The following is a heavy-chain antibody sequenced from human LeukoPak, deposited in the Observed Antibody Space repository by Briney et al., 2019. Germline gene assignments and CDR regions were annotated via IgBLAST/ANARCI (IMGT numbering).Heavy chain of an antibody. CDR1: GFTVSSNY. CDR2: IYSGGST. CDR3: ARDPPPGGSYLYYYYGMDV. Sequence: GGSLRLSCAASGFTVSSNYMSWVRQAPGKGLEWVSVIYSGGSTYYADSVKGRFTISRDNSKNTLYLQMNSLRAEDTAVYYCARDPPPGGSYLYYYYGMDVWGQGTTVTVSS. J-gene: IGHJ6*02. D-gene: IGHD1-26*01. V-gene: IGHV3-53*01.